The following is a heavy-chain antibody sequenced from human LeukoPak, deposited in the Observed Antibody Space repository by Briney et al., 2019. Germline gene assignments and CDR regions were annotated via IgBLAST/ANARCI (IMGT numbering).Heavy chain of an antibody. J-gene: IGHJ4*02. CDR3: ARERVTAMVPYYFDC. V-gene: IGHV1-18*01. CDR2: ISAYSGNT. D-gene: IGHD5-18*01. Sequence: ASVKVSCKASGYTFTSYGISWVRQAPGQGLEWMGWISAYSGNTNYAQKLQGRVTMTTDTSTSTAYMELRSLRSDDTAVYYCARERVTAMVPYYFDCWGQGTLVTVSS. CDR1: GYTFTSYG.